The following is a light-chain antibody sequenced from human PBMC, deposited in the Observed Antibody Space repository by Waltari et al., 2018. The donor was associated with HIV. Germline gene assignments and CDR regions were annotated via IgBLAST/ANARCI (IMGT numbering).Light chain of an antibody. V-gene: IGLV1-40*01. CDR2: GDT. Sequence: QSVLTQPSSVSGAPGQRVTISCIGSSSNIGAGFHVHWYQQLPETAPKLLIYGDTNRPSGVPDRFSASKSGTSASLAITGLQAEDEADYYCQSYDNSLSVVFGGGTKVTVL. CDR1: SSNIGAGFH. CDR3: QSYDNSLSVV. J-gene: IGLJ3*02.